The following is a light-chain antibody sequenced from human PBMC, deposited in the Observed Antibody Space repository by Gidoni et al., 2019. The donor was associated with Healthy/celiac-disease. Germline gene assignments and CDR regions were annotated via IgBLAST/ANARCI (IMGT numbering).Light chain of an antibody. CDR2: AAS. Sequence: DIQMTQSPSSLSASVGDRVTITCRASQSISSYLNWYQQKPGKAPKLLIDAASSLQSGVPSRFSGSGSGTDFTLPISSLQPEYFATYYCQQSYSTPRTFGGGTKVEIK. CDR1: QSISSY. V-gene: IGKV1-39*01. J-gene: IGKJ4*01. CDR3: QQSYSTPRT.